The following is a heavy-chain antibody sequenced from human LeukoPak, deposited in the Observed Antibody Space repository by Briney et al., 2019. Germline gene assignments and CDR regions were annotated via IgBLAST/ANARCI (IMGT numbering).Heavy chain of an antibody. Sequence: SETLSLTCIVSGGSISSYYWSWIRQPPGKGLEWIGYIYYSGSTNYNHSLKRRVTISVDTSKNQFSLKLSSVTAADSAVYYCARIFGADFWSGYYTGYYYYMDVWGKGTTVTVSS. J-gene: IGHJ6*03. D-gene: IGHD3-3*01. V-gene: IGHV4-59*01. CDR2: IYYSGST. CDR3: ARIFGADFWSGYYTGYYYYMDV. CDR1: GGSISSYY.